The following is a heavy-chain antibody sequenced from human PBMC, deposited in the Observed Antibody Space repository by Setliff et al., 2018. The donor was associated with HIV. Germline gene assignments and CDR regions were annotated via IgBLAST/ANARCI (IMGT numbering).Heavy chain of an antibody. J-gene: IGHJ3*02. Sequence: GSLRLSCAASGLTFSNYWMHWIRQPPGKGLEWIGNMYYRGSTYYNPSLKSRVIISVDTSKNQFSLKLSSVTAADTAVYYCARHWYSSSWYHVFDIWGQGTMVTVSS. CDR3: ARHWYSSSWYHVFDI. D-gene: IGHD6-13*01. V-gene: IGHV4-59*04. CDR1: GLTFSNYW. CDR2: MYYRGST.